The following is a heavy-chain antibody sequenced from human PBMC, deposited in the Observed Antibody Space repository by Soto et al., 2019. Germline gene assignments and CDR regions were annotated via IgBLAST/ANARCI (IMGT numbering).Heavy chain of an antibody. V-gene: IGHV1-3*01. CDR3: ARGVAVAVFDY. CDR1: GYTFTSYA. Sequence: ASVKVSCKASGYTFTSYAMHWVRQAPGQRLEWMGWINAGNGNTKYSQNFQGRVTITRDTSASTAYMELSSLRSEDTAVYYCARGVAVAVFDYWGQGTLVTVSS. D-gene: IGHD6-19*01. J-gene: IGHJ4*02. CDR2: INAGNGNT.